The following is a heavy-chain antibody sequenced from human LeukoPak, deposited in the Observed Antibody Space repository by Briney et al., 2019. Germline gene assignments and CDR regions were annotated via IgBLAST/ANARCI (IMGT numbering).Heavy chain of an antibody. CDR1: GYIFTDYW. CDR2: IYPADSQT. V-gene: IGHV5-51*01. D-gene: IGHD2-21*02. CDR3: ARRSYCGGDCTRSVHYYYAMDV. Sequence: GESLKISCKGSGYIFTDYWIGWVRQMPGKGPEWMGIIYPADSQTIYSPSFQGQVTISADKSISTAYLQWSSLKASDTAIYYCARRSYCGGDCTRSVHYYYAMDVWGQGATVTVSS. J-gene: IGHJ6*02.